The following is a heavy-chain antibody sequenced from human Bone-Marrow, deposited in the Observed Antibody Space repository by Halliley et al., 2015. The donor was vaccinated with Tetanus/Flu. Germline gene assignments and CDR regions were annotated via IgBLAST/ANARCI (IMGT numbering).Heavy chain of an antibody. CDR3: ARDPGLGRSPFGMDV. CDR2: ISSSKYM. J-gene: IGHJ6*02. V-gene: IGHV3-21*01. D-gene: IGHD1-26*01. Sequence: SSISSSKYMKYEDSGKGRVTISRDDAKNSVYLEMNSLRVEDTGVYYCARDPGLGRSPFGMDVWGQGTTVTVSS.